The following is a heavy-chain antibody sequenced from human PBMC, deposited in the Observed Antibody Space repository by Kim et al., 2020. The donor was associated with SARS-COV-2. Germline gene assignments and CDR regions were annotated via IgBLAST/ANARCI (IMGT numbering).Heavy chain of an antibody. Sequence: SVKVSCKASGGTFSSYAISWVRQAPGQGLEWMGGIIPIFGTANYAQKFQGRVTITADESTSTAYMELSSLRSEDTAVYYCARGIYGDYHSEPDYWGQGTLVTVSS. V-gene: IGHV1-69*13. CDR1: GGTFSSYA. J-gene: IGHJ4*02. CDR2: IIPIFGTA. CDR3: ARGIYGDYHSEPDY. D-gene: IGHD4-17*01.